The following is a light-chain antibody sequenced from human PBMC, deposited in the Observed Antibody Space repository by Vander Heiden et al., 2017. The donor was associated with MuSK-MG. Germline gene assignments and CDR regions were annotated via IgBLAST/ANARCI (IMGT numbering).Light chain of an antibody. V-gene: IGLV4-69*01. CDR3: QTWGAGVRV. Sequence: QLVLTQSPSASASLGASVKLTCTLSSGHRYYAIAWHQQQPEKGPRFLMRLNSDGSHTKGDGIPDRFTGSSSGAERYLTISSLQAEDEADYYCQTWGAGVRVFGGGTKLTVL. CDR1: SGHRYYA. CDR2: LNSDGSH. J-gene: IGLJ2*01.